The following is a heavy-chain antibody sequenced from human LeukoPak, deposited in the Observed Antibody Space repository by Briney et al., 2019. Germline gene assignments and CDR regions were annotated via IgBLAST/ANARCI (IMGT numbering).Heavy chain of an antibody. Sequence: GGSLRLSCAASGFIFSSYAMLWVRQAPGKGLEWVAVISYDGSNKYYADSVKGRFTISRGNSKNTLYLQMNSPRAEDTAVYYCAKDPYGDYGPYWGQGTLVTVSS. V-gene: IGHV3-30*04. CDR3: AKDPYGDYGPY. J-gene: IGHJ4*02. D-gene: IGHD4-17*01. CDR1: GFIFSSYA. CDR2: ISYDGSNK.